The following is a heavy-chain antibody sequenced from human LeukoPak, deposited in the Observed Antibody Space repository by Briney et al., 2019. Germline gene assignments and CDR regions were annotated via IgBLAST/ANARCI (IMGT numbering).Heavy chain of an antibody. CDR1: GYTFTSYY. J-gene: IGHJ6*03. Sequence: VASVKVSFMASGYTFTSYYMHWVRQARGQGLEWMGIINTSGGSTSYAQKFQGRVTMTRDMSTRTVYRELSSLRSEDTAVYYCARRKIYYYYMDVWGKGTTVTVSS. V-gene: IGHV1-46*01. CDR2: INTSGGST. CDR3: ARRKIYYYYMDV.